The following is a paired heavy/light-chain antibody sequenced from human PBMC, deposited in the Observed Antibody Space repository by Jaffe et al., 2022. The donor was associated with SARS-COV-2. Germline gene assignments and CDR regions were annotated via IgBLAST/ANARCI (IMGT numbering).Heavy chain of an antibody. CDR3: ARGNGSPAFDI. J-gene: IGHJ3*02. V-gene: IGHV4-38-2*02. Sequence: QVQLQESGPGLVRPSETLSLTCTVSGYSISSGYYWGWVRQPPGKGLEWIGYIYHSGDTYYSPSLKSRVAISVDTPKNQFSLKLNSVTAADTAVYYCARGNGSPAFDIWGQGTMVTVSS. D-gene: IGHD1-26*01. CDR1: GYSISSGYY. CDR2: IYHSGDT.
Light chain of an antibody. Sequence: DIVMTQSPLSLPVTPGEPASISCRSSQSLLHSNGYNYLDWYLQKPGQSPQLLIYLGSNRASGVPDRFSGSGSGTDFTLKISRVEAEDVGVYYCVQALQLWTFGQGTTVEIK. CDR3: VQALQLWT. V-gene: IGKV2-28*01. CDR1: QSLLHSNGYNY. J-gene: IGKJ1*01. CDR2: LGS.